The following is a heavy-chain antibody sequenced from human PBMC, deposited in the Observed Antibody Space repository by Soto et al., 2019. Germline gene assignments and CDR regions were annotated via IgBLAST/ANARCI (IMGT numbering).Heavy chain of an antibody. CDR1: GFTFSSYA. CDR2: ISGSGGST. J-gene: IGHJ6*02. Sequence: GGSLRLSCAASGFTFSSYAMSWVRQAPGKGLEWVSAISGSGGSTYYADSVKGRFTISRDNSKNTLYLQMNSLRAEDTAVYYCAKDLYGGKVLYGMDVWGQGTTVTVSS. D-gene: IGHD4-17*01. CDR3: AKDLYGGKVLYGMDV. V-gene: IGHV3-23*01.